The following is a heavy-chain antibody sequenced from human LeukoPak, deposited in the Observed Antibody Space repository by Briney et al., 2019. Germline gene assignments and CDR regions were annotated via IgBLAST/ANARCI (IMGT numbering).Heavy chain of an antibody. CDR1: GFIVSSNY. CDR3: ARDQFDY. V-gene: IGHV3-66*01. J-gene: IGHJ4*02. Sequence: GGSLRLSCEASGFIVSSNYMSWVRQAPGKGLKWVSVIYSGGGTYYADSVKGRFTISRDNSKNTLYLQMNSLRAEDTAVYYCARDQFDYWGQGTLVTVSS. CDR2: IYSGGGT.